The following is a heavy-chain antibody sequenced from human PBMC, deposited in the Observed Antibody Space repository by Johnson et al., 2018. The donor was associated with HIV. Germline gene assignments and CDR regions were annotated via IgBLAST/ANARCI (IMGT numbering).Heavy chain of an antibody. CDR1: GFTFDDYG. V-gene: IGHV3-20*04. CDR2: INWNGGST. D-gene: IGHD5-12*01. Sequence: VQLVESGGDMVRPGGSLRLSCAASGFTFDDYGMNWVRQAPGKGLEWVSGINWNGGSTGYGDSVEGRFTIAKEISKNPLYLQMDSLRPEDTAVYYCARGRKDIEAADGLDNDAFDIWGQGTMVTVSS. CDR3: ARGRKDIEAADGLDNDAFDI. J-gene: IGHJ3*02.